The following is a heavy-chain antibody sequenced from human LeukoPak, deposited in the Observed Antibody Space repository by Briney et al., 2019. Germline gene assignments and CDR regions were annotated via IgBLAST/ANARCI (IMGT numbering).Heavy chain of an antibody. J-gene: IGHJ4*02. V-gene: IGHV3-21*01. CDR3: ARCSGGSCYSRSDY. CDR1: GFTFSSYS. Sequence: PGGSLRLSCAASGFTFSSYSMNWVRQAPGKGLEWVSSISSSSSYIHYADSVKGRFTISRDNAKNSLYLQMNSLRAEDTAVYYCARCSGGSCYSRSDYWGQGTLVTVSS. CDR2: ISSSSSYI. D-gene: IGHD2-15*01.